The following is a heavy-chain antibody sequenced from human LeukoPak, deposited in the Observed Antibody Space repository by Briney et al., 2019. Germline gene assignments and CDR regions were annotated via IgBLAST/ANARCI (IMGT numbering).Heavy chain of an antibody. CDR3: AKGYYGSGSYGWFDY. CDR2: IGGSGDST. J-gene: IGHJ4*02. CDR1: GFTFSNYN. Sequence: GGSLRLSCAASGFTFSNYNMNWVRQAPGKGLEWVSAIGGSGDSTYYADSVKGRFTISRDNSKNTLYLHMNSLRAEDTAVYSCAKGYYGSGSYGWFDYWGQGTLVTVSS. D-gene: IGHD3-10*01. V-gene: IGHV3-23*01.